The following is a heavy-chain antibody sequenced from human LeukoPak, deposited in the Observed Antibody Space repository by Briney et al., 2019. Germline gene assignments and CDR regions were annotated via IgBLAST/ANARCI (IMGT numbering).Heavy chain of an antibody. CDR2: ISSSSSYI. J-gene: IGHJ3*02. V-gene: IGHV3-21*01. D-gene: IGHD4-17*01. CDR1: GFAFSGYS. Sequence: PGGSLRLSCAASGFAFSGYSMNWVRQAPGKGLEWVSSISSSSSYIYYADSVKGRFTISRDNAKNSLYLQMNSLRAEDTAVYYCARDLLRVNDDAFDIWGQGTMVTVSS. CDR3: ARDLLRVNDDAFDI.